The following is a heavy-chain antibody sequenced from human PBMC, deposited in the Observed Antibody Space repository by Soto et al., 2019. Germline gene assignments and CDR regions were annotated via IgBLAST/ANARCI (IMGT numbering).Heavy chain of an antibody. Sequence: QVQLVQSGAEVKKPGSSVKVSCKASGGTFSSYAISWVRQAPGQGLEWMGGIIPIFGTANYAQKFQGRVTMAADEFTSTAYMELSSLRSEDTAVYYCASRIYDYVPGGWAFDIWGQGTMVTVSS. CDR3: ASRIYDYVPGGWAFDI. CDR2: IIPIFGTA. J-gene: IGHJ3*02. CDR1: GGTFSSYA. D-gene: IGHD3-16*01. V-gene: IGHV1-69*12.